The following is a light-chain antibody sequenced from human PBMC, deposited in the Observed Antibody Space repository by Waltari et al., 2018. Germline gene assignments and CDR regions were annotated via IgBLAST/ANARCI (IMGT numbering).Light chain of an antibody. J-gene: IGKJ1*01. CDR2: PAS. V-gene: IGKV3-15*01. CDR1: QSVGSN. Sequence: EIVMTQSPGTLFASPGERVILSCRASQSVGSNLAWYQQKPGQAPRLLIYPASTRATDIPGTFSGSGSGTGFTLTISSLQSEDFALYYCQQYYNWPRTFGQGTKVEIK. CDR3: QQYYNWPRT.